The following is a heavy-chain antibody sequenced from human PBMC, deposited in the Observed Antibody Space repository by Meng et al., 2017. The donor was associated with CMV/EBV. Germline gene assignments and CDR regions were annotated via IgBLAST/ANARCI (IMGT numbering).Heavy chain of an antibody. J-gene: IGHJ4*02. CDR2: ISAYNGNT. CDR3: ARDLGTYDFWSGYLPNFDY. V-gene: IGHV1-18*01. Sequence: ASVKVSCKASGHTFTSYGISWVRQAPGQGLEWMGWISAYNGNTNYAQKLQGRVTMTTDTSTSTAYMELRSLRSDDTAVYYCARDLGTYDFWSGYLPNFDYWGQGTLVTVSS. D-gene: IGHD3-3*01. CDR1: GHTFTSYG.